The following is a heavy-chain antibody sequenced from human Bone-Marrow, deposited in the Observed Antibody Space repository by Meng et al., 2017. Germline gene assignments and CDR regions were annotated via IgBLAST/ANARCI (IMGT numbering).Heavy chain of an antibody. J-gene: IGHJ4*02. CDR2: IKSNTDGGTA. CDR1: GLTFSNAC. Sequence: DVHLVGSRCDLVRPAGSRRLSCATSGLTFSNACLGWVRQAPGRGLEWVCRIKSNTDGGTAEYAAPVTGRFTISRDDSKSTLYLQLSGLRIDDTGVYYCTWDDKAVPDYWGQRTLVTVSS. CDR3: TWDDKAVPDY. D-gene: IGHD3-9*01. V-gene: IGHV3-15*01.